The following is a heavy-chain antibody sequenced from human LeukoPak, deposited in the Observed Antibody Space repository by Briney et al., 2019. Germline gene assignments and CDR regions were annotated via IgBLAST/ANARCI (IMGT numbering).Heavy chain of an antibody. CDR3: AKENPVGGTNYFDY. CDR1: EFTFSSYS. Sequence: GGSLRLSCAASEFTFSSYSMNWVRQAPGKGLEWVSYITNSGNSKSYADSVKGRFTISRDNSKNTLSLQMNSLRAEDTAVYYCAKENPVGGTNYFDYWGQGTLVTVPS. J-gene: IGHJ4*02. CDR2: ITNSGNSK. V-gene: IGHV3-48*01. D-gene: IGHD1-26*01.